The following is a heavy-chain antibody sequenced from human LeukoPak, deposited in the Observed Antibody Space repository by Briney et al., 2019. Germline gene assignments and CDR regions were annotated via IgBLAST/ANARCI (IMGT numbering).Heavy chain of an antibody. Sequence: SETLSLTCTLSGGSVSNSAYYWSWIRQPPGKGLEWIGYIYYSGSTNYNPSLKSRVTISVDTSKNQFSLKLSSVTAADTAIYYCARAAGSGWSYFDYWGQGTLVTVSS. D-gene: IGHD6-19*01. J-gene: IGHJ4*02. V-gene: IGHV4-61*08. CDR2: IYYSGST. CDR3: ARAAGSGWSYFDY. CDR1: GGSVSNSAYY.